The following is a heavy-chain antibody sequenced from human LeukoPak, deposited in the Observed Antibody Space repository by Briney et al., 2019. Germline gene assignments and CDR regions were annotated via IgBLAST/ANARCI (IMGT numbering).Heavy chain of an antibody. D-gene: IGHD2-2*02. J-gene: IGHJ6*02. CDR3: ARPSFHCSSTSCYTGYGKDV. V-gene: IGHV1-18*01. CDR1: GYTFTSYG. CDR2: ISAYNGNT. Sequence: ASVKVSCKASGYTFTSYGISWVRQAPGQGLEWMGWISAYNGNTDYAQKLQGRVTMTTDTSTSTAHMELRSLRSDDTAVYYCARPSFHCSSTSCYTGYGKDVWGQGTTVTVSS.